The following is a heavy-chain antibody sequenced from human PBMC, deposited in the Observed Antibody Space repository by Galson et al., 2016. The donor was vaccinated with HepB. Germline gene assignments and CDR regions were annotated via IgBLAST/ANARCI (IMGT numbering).Heavy chain of an antibody. CDR3: ARVKDFWSGYLGENNY. Sequence: LSLTCAVSGGSINSDAWWTWVRQPPGKGLEWIGAIYHSGTTKYNPSLKSRVTISIDKSMNYFSLKLSSVTAADTAVYYCARVKDFWSGYLGENNYWGQGILVTVSS. CDR2: IYHSGTT. CDR1: GGSINSDAW. J-gene: IGHJ4*02. D-gene: IGHD3-3*01. V-gene: IGHV4-4*02.